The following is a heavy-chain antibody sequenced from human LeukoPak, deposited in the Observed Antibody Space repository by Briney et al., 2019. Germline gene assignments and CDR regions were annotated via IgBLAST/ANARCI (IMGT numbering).Heavy chain of an antibody. J-gene: IGHJ6*03. CDR3: TSGDYGGARTAYYYYYMDV. D-gene: IGHD4-23*01. V-gene: IGHV3-74*01. CDR1: GFTFSSYW. Sequence: GGSLRLSCAASGFTFSSYWMHWVRQAPGKGLVWVSRINSDRSSTSYADSVKGRFTISRDNAKNTLYLQMNSLRAEDTAVYYYTSGDYGGARTAYYYYYMDVWGKGTTVTVSS. CDR2: INSDRSST.